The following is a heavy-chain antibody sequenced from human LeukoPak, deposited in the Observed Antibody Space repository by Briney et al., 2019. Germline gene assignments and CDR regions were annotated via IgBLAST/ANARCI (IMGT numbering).Heavy chain of an antibody. CDR3: ARGLTSGYDLEYYFDY. V-gene: IGHV3-7*01. J-gene: IGHJ4*02. D-gene: IGHD5-12*01. CDR2: IKQDGSEK. Sequence: PGGSLRLSCAASGFTFSSYWMSWVRQAPGKGLEWVANIKQDGSEKYYVDSVKGRFTISRDNAKNSLYLQMNSLRAEDTAVYYCARGLTSGYDLEYYFDYWGQGTLVTVSS. CDR1: GFTFSSYW.